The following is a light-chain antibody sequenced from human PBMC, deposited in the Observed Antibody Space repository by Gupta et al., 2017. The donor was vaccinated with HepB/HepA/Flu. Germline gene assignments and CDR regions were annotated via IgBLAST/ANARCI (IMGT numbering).Light chain of an antibody. CDR1: QSVNSN. CDR3: QQYNNWPPLT. Sequence: EIVMTQSPATLSVYPGERATLSCRASQSVNSNLAWYQQKPGQAPRLVIYGASTRATGFPARFSGSGSGTEFTLTIRSLQSEDFAVYYCQQYNNWPPLTFGGGTKVEIK. CDR2: GAS. J-gene: IGKJ4*01. V-gene: IGKV3-15*01.